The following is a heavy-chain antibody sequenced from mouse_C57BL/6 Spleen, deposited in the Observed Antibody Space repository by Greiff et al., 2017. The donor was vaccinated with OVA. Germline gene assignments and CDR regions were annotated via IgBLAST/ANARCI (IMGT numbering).Heavy chain of an antibody. V-gene: IGHV5-4*01. D-gene: IGHD1-1*02. Sequence: EVKLVESGGGLVKPGGSLKLSCAASGFTFSSYAMSWVRQTPEKRLEWVATISDGGSYTYYPDNVKGRFTISRDNAKNNLYMQMSHLKSEDTAMYYCARDYYGGFDYWGQGTTLTVSS. CDR3: ARDYYGGFDY. CDR2: ISDGGSYT. CDR1: GFTFSSYA. J-gene: IGHJ2*01.